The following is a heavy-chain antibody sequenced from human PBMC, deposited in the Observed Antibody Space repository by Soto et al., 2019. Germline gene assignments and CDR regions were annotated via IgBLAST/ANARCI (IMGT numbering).Heavy chain of an antibody. CDR3: AKERATTTAFDY. V-gene: IGHV3-23*01. CDR2: ITDNGGST. Sequence: ETLSLTCAVSGDSITSIYHWAWVRQAPGKGLEWVSLITDNGGSTYYADSVKGRFTISRDNTKNTLFLQMNSLRAEDTAVYYCAKERATTTAFDYWCQGAMVTVSS. J-gene: IGHJ4*02. CDR1: GDSITSIYH. D-gene: IGHD4-17*01.